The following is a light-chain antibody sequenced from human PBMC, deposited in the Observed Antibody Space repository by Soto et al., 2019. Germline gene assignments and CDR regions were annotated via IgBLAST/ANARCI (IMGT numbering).Light chain of an antibody. J-gene: IGKJ1*01. CDR1: QNLNNW. CDR2: KAS. Sequence: DIQMTQSPSTLSASVGDRVTITCQASQNLNNWLAWFQQKPGKAPTLLIYKASGLESGVPSRFSSSGSGTEFTLTISSLQPDDSSTYYCQQYNNYPWTFGQGTKVEIK. V-gene: IGKV1-5*03. CDR3: QQYNNYPWT.